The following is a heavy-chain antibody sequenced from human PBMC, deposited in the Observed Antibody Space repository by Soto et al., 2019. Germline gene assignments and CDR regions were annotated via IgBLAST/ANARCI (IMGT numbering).Heavy chain of an antibody. Sequence: ESGPTLVNPTQTLTLTCTFSGFSLSTSGVGVGWIRQPPGKALECLALIYWNDDKRYSPSLKSRLTITKDTSKNQVVLTMTNMDPVDTATYYCAHSLYYGSGSYYNFYYYGMDVWGQGTTVTVSS. CDR1: GFSLSTSGVG. V-gene: IGHV2-5*01. CDR3: AHSLYYGSGSYYNFYYYGMDV. J-gene: IGHJ6*02. D-gene: IGHD3-10*01. CDR2: IYWNDDK.